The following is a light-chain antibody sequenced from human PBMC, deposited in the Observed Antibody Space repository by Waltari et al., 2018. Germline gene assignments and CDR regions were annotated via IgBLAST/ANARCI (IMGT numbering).Light chain of an antibody. CDR3: QQYDNLPLT. CDR1: QDITNS. CDR2: HAS. J-gene: IGKJ4*01. Sequence: DIQMTQSPSSLSASVGDRVTITCQAGQDITNSLNWYQQKPGKAPKLLIYHASNLETGVPSRFSGSGSGTDFTFTINSLQPEDIATYYCQQYDNLPLTFGGGTKVEIK. V-gene: IGKV1-33*01.